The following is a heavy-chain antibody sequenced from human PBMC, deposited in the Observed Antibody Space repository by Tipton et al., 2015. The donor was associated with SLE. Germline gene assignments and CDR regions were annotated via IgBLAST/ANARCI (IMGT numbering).Heavy chain of an antibody. CDR2: IHYSGSS. CDR1: GGSISSGDNY. Sequence: TLSLTCTVSGGSISSGDNYWSWIRQPPGKGLEWIGYIHYSGSSYYNPSLKSRVTISVNTSKNLFSLKLSSVTAADTAVYYCARGDTVFDYWGQGTLVTVSS. D-gene: IGHD3-16*01. CDR3: ARGDTVFDY. J-gene: IGHJ4*02. V-gene: IGHV4-30-4*01.